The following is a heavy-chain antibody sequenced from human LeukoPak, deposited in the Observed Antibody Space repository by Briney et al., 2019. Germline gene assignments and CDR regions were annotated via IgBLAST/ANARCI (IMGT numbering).Heavy chain of an antibody. CDR1: CGSISSGGYY. CDR2: IYYSGST. CDR3: ATSTIQYYFDY. V-gene: IGHV4-31*03. D-gene: IGHD5/OR15-5a*01. Sequence: SETLSLTCTVSCGSISSGGYYWSWIRQHPGKGLEWIGYIYYSGSTYYNPSLKSRVTISVDTSKNQFSLKLSSVTAADTAVYYCATSTIQYYFDYWGQGTLVTVSS. J-gene: IGHJ4*02.